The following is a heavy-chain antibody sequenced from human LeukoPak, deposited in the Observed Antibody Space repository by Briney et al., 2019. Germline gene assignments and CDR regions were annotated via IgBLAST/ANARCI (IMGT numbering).Heavy chain of an antibody. CDR2: ISYDGSNK. V-gene: IGHV3-30-3*01. D-gene: IGHD1-26*01. CDR3: ARALNRELHDNWFDP. CDR1: GFTFSSYA. Sequence: GGSLRLSCAASGFTFSSYAMHWVRQAPGKGLEWVAVISYDGSNKYYADSVKGRFTISRDNSRNTLYLQMNNLRAEDTAVYYCARALNRELHDNWFDPWGQGTLVTVSS. J-gene: IGHJ5*02.